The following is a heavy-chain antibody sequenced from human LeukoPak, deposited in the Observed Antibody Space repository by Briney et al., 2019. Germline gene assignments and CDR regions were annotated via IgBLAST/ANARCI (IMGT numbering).Heavy chain of an antibody. D-gene: IGHD3-22*01. V-gene: IGHV3-23*01. Sequence: GGSLRLSCAASGFTFSSYAMSWVRQAPGKGLEWVSAISGSGGSTYYADSVKGRFTISRDNSKNTLYLQMNSLRAEDTAVYYCARDFPITMIVASGAFDIWGQGTMVTVSS. CDR2: ISGSGGST. J-gene: IGHJ3*02. CDR3: ARDFPITMIVASGAFDI. CDR1: GFTFSSYA.